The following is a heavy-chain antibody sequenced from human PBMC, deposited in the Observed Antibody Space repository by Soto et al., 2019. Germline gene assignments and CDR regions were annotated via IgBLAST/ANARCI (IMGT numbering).Heavy chain of an antibody. Sequence: GGSLRLSCSASGFTFSSYAMHWVRQAPGKGLEYVSAISSNGGSTYYADSVKGRFTISRDNSKNTLYLQMISLRAEDTAVYYCEKGPPRLFSAAAFDIWGQGTLVIVS. CDR1: GFTFSSYA. CDR3: EKGPPRLFSAAAFDI. D-gene: IGHD6-25*01. CDR2: ISSNGGST. J-gene: IGHJ3*02. V-gene: IGHV3-64D*09.